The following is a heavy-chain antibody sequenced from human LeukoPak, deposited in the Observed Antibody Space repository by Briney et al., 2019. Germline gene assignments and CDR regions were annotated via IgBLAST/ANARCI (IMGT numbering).Heavy chain of an antibody. CDR3: ARGHGPIGPYYHYYYMDV. V-gene: IGHV4-4*07. CDR2: IYTSGST. D-gene: IGHD2-8*01. J-gene: IGHJ6*03. Sequence: PSETLSLTCTVSGGSISSYYWSWIRQPAGKGLEWIGRIYTSGSTNYNPSLKSRVTMSVDTSKNQFSLKLSSVTAADTAVYYCARGHGPIGPYYHYYYMDVWGKGTTVTVSS. CDR1: GGSISSYY.